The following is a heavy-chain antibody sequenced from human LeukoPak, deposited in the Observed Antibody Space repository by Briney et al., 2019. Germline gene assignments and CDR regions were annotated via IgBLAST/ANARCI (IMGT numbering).Heavy chain of an antibody. CDR1: GGSFSGYY. CDR2: INHSGST. D-gene: IGHD6-13*01. Sequence: SETLSLTCAVYGGSFSGYYRSWIRQPPGKGLKWIGEINHSGSTNYNLSLKSRVTISVDTSKNQFSLKLSSVTAADTAVYYCARGRGKRARSWYGDYWGQGTLVTVSS. J-gene: IGHJ4*02. V-gene: IGHV4-34*01. CDR3: ARGRGKRARSWYGDY.